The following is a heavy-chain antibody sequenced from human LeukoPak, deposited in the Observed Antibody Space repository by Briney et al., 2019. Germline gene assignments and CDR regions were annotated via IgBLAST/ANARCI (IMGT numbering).Heavy chain of an antibody. CDR3: ARFPTNNAFDI. J-gene: IGHJ3*02. Sequence: SETLSLTCAVSGGSISSGGYSWSWIRQPPGKGLEWIGYIYHSGSTYYNPSLKSRVTISVDRSKNQFSLKLSSVTAADTAVYYCARFPTNNAFDIWGQGTMVTVSS. CDR1: GGSISSGGYS. V-gene: IGHV4-30-2*01. CDR2: IYHSGST.